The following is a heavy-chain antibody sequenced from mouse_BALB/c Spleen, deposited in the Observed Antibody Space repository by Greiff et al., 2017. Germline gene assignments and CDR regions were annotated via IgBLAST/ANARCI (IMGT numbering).Heavy chain of an antibody. D-gene: IGHD1-1*01. Sequence: EVKLVESGPELVKPGASVKVSCKASGYTFTSYVMHWVKQKPGQGLEWIGYINPYNDGTKYNEKFKGKATLTSDKSSSTAYMELSSLTSEDSAVYYCAGLITTGVDDWGQGTTLTVSS. V-gene: IGHV1-14*01. CDR2: INPYNDGT. CDR3: AGLITTGVDD. J-gene: IGHJ2*01. CDR1: GYTFTSYV.